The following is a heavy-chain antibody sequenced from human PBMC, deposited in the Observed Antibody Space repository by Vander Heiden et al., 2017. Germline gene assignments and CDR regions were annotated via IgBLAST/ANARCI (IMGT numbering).Heavy chain of an antibody. D-gene: IGHD3-3*01. CDR3: AKAVERITIFGVVTAVDY. CDR1: ACTISSNA. Sequence: EVQLLESGVCVGRPVGFLRFSCTASACTISSNAMIWVRQAAGKGLEWVSTISSSGGSTYYADAVKGRFTISRDNSKDTLYLQMNSLRAEDTAVYYCAKAVERITIFGVVTAVDYWGQGTLVTVSS. CDR2: ISSSGGST. J-gene: IGHJ4*02. V-gene: IGHV3-23*01.